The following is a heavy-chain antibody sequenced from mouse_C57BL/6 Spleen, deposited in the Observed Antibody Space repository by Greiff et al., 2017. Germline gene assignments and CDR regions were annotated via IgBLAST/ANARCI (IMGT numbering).Heavy chain of an antibody. CDR1: GYSFTDYN. J-gene: IGHJ4*01. CDR2: INPNYGTT. CDR3: ARSLYYGSSPYYYAMDY. Sequence: EVQLQESGPELVKPGASVKISCKASGYSFTDYNMNWVKQSNGKSLEWIGVINPNYGTTSYNQKFKGKATLTVDQSSSTAYMQLNSLTSDDSAVYYCARSLYYGSSPYYYAMDYWGQGTSVTVSS. V-gene: IGHV1-39*01. D-gene: IGHD1-1*01.